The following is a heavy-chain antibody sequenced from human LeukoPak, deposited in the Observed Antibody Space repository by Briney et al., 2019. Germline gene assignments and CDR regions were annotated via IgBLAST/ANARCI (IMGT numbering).Heavy chain of an antibody. D-gene: IGHD2-2*01. Sequence: PSETLSLTCTVSGYSISSGYYWGWSRQPPGKGLEWIGSIHHSGSTYYNPALKSRVTISVDTSKKQFSLNLRSVTAADTAMYYCARVQSYAYGFDYWGQGTLVTVSS. J-gene: IGHJ4*02. CDR1: GYSISSGYY. CDR2: IHHSGST. V-gene: IGHV4-38-2*02. CDR3: ARVQSYAYGFDY.